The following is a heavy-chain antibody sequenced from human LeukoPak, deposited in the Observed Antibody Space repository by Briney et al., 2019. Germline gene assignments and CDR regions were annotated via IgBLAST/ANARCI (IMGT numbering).Heavy chain of an antibody. V-gene: IGHV4-39*01. CDR2: VYYSGTA. CDR1: GGSINSDRYY. J-gene: IGHJ5*02. Sequence: PSETLSLTCAVSGGSINSDRYYWAWIPQPPGKGLEWIGSVYYSGTAYYSPSLTARVTISVDTSDNHFSLELRSVTATDTAVYYCARQKRLLPNWFDPWGQGTLVTVSS. CDR3: ARQKRLLPNWFDP. D-gene: IGHD2-21*02.